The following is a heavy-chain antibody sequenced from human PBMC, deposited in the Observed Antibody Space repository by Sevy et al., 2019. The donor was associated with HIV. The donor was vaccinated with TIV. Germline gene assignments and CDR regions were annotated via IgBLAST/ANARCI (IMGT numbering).Heavy chain of an antibody. J-gene: IGHJ6*02. CDR2: IYYNGRT. V-gene: IGHV4-59*01. CDR3: AGSLADYYYGMDV. Sequence: SETLSLTCTVSGASISSYYWSWIRQPPGKGLEWVGYIYYNGRTNYNPSLKSRVTISVDTSKNQLSLKLISVTAADTAVYYCAGSLADYYYGMDVWGQGTTVTVSS. CDR1: GASISSYY.